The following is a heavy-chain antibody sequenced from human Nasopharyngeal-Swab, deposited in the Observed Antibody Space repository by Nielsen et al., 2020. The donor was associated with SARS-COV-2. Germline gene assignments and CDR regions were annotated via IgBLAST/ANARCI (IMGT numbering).Heavy chain of an antibody. CDR1: GGSFSGYY. CDR2: INHSGST. J-gene: IGHJ4*02. D-gene: IGHD3-22*01. V-gene: IGHV4-34*01. CDR3: ARGFGDSSGYQKGYFDY. Sequence: SERLCLTCSVYGGSFSGYYWSWIRQPPGKGLEWIGEINHSGSTNYNPSLKSRVTISVDTSKNQFSLKLSSVTAADTAVYYCARGFGDSSGYQKGYFDYWGRGTLVTVSS.